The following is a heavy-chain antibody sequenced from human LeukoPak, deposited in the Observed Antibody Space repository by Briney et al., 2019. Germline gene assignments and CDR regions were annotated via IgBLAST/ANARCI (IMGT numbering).Heavy chain of an antibody. Sequence: SQTLSLTCTVSGGSISSGDYYWSWIRQPPGKGLEWIGYIYYSGSTYYNPSLKSRVTISVDTSKNQFSLKLSSVTAADTAVYYCARGGVVPAAMVGDAFGIWGQGTMVTVSS. CDR1: GGSISSGDYY. D-gene: IGHD2-2*01. V-gene: IGHV4-30-4*01. CDR3: ARGGVVPAAMVGDAFGI. CDR2: IYYSGST. J-gene: IGHJ3*02.